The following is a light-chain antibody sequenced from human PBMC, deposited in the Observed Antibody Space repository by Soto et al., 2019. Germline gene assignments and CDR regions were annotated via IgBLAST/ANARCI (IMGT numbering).Light chain of an antibody. CDR3: QQCNIWPYT. J-gene: IGKJ2*01. CDR2: SAS. V-gene: IGKV3-15*01. CDR1: QSFISN. Sequence: EIVMTQSPATLSVSPGERATLSCRASQSFISNLAWYQQKPGQAPRLLIYSASSRVTGIPARFSGSASGTEVTLTISSLQSLEFAVYYCQQCNIWPYTFGQGTKLKIK.